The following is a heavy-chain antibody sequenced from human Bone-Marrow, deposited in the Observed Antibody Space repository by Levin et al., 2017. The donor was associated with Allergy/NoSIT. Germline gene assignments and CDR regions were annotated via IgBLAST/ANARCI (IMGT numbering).Heavy chain of an antibody. Sequence: PGGSLRLSCAASGFTFSTYAMSWVRQAPGKGLEWVSALTPIGDKTFYADSVKGRFTISRDNSKNALYLQMNSLRAEDTAIYYCTKEAAVTGIADYWGQGTPVTVSS. J-gene: IGHJ4*02. CDR2: LTPIGDKT. CDR1: GFTFSTYA. D-gene: IGHD6-19*01. V-gene: IGHV3-23*01. CDR3: TKEAAVTGIADY.